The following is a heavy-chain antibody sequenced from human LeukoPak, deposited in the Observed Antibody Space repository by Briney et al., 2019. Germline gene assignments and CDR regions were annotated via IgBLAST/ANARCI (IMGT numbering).Heavy chain of an antibody. CDR1: GDSVSSNSAA. Sequence: SQTLSLTCAISGDSVSSNSAAWNWIRQSPSRGLEWLGRTYYRSKWYNDYAVSVKSRITINPDTSKNQFSLQLNSVTPEDTAVYYCAREAGYYDPRSTDYYMDVWGKGTTVTVSS. J-gene: IGHJ6*03. D-gene: IGHD3-22*01. CDR3: AREAGYYDPRSTDYYMDV. V-gene: IGHV6-1*01. CDR2: TYYRSKWYN.